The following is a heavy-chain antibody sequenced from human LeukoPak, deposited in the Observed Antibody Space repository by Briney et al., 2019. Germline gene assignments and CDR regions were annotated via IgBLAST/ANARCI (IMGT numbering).Heavy chain of an antibody. V-gene: IGHV4-34*01. CDR1: GGSFSGYY. D-gene: IGHD2-2*02. J-gene: IGHJ5*02. CDR3: ARVDRSSTSCYRSGSPHGWFDP. Sequence: SETLSLTCAVYGGSFSGYYWSWIRQPPGKGLEWIGEINHSGSTNYNPSLKSRVTISVDTSKNQFSLKLSSVTAADTAVYYCARVDRSSTSCYRSGSPHGWFDPWGQGTLVTVSS. CDR2: INHSGST.